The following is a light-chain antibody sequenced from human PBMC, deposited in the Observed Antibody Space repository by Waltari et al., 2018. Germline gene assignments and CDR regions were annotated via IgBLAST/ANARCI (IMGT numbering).Light chain of an antibody. J-gene: IGKJ3*01. CDR3: QQANKFPFA. Sequence: DIQMTQSPSYVSASVGDTVTITCRASQDIHTWLAWYPQKPGKAPKLLIYGASSLQTGVPSRFSGSGSGTDFTLTIGSLQAEDSATYYCQQANKFPFAFGPGTRVDFK. V-gene: IGKV1-12*01. CDR1: QDIHTW. CDR2: GAS.